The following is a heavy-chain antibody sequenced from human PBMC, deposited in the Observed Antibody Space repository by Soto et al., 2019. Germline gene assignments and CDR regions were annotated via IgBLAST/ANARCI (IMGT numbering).Heavy chain of an antibody. D-gene: IGHD2-2*02. V-gene: IGHV1-69*01. Sequence: QVQLVQSGAEVKKPGSSVKVSCKASGGTFSSYAISWVRQAPGQGLEWMGGIIPIFGTANYAQKFQGRVTITADESTSTAYMELSSLRSEDTAVYYCARDFGSIVVVPAAIVLDNYYYGIDVWGQGTTVTVSS. J-gene: IGHJ6*02. CDR2: IIPIFGTA. CDR3: ARDFGSIVVVPAAIVLDNYYYGIDV. CDR1: GGTFSSYA.